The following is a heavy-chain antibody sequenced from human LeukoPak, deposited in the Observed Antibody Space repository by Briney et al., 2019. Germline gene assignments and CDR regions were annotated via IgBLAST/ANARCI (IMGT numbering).Heavy chain of an antibody. Sequence: PSETLSLTCGVSGYSISSGYYWGWIRQPPGKGLEWIGSIYHSGSTYYNPSLKSRVTISVDTSKNQFSLKLSSVTAADTAVYYCARNHSSGWFDYCGQGTLVTVSS. D-gene: IGHD6-19*01. CDR1: GYSISSGYY. V-gene: IGHV4-38-2*01. CDR3: ARNHSSGWFDY. CDR2: IYHSGST. J-gene: IGHJ4*02.